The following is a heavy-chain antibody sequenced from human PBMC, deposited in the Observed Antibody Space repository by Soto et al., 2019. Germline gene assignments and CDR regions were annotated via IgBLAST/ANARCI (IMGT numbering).Heavy chain of an antibody. V-gene: IGHV4-30-4*01. Sequence: QVQLQESGPGLVKPSQTLSLTCTVSGGSISSGDDFWTWIRQPPGKGLEWIGYIYYSGSTYYNPSLKSRLTMSVATSKSQFSLKLSSVTAADTAVYYCARDRAKWKDYYYYGMDVWGQGTTVTVSS. CDR2: IYYSGST. D-gene: IGHD1-20*01. J-gene: IGHJ6*02. CDR1: GGSISSGDDF. CDR3: ARDRAKWKDYYYYGMDV.